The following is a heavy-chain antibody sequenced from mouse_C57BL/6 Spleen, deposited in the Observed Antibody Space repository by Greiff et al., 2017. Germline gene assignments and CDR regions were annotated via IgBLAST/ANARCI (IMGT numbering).Heavy chain of an antibody. CDR3: ARGEITTVLDY. V-gene: IGHV3-1*01. Sequence: EVQLQQSGPGMVKPSQSLSLTCTVTGYSITSGYDWHWIRHFPGNKLEWMGYISYSGSTNYNPSLKSRISITHDTSKNHFFLKLNSVTTEDTATYYCARGEITTVLDYWGQGTTLTVSS. CDR1: GYSITSGYD. J-gene: IGHJ2*01. D-gene: IGHD1-1*01. CDR2: ISYSGST.